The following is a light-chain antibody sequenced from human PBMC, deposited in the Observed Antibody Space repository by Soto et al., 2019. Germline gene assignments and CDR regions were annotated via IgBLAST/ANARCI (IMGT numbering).Light chain of an antibody. CDR2: DAS. Sequence: EIVLTQSPATLSLSPGERATLSCRASQSVSSYLAWYQQKTGQAPRLLIYDASNRATGNTARFSGSGSGTDDTLTTSSLEPEDFAVYYCQQRSNWPPVTFGGGTKVEIK. J-gene: IGKJ4*01. CDR1: QSVSSY. V-gene: IGKV3-11*01. CDR3: QQRSNWPPVT.